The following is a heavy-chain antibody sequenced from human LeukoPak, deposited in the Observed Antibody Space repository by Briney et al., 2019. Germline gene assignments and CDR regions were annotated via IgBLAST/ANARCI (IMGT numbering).Heavy chain of an antibody. V-gene: IGHV4-34*01. CDR2: IYYSGST. CDR3: ARDPLSRGPIVVVMSFDY. J-gene: IGHJ4*02. Sequence: PSETLSLTCAVYGGSFSGYYWSWIRQPPGKGLEWIESIYYSGSTYYNPSLKSRVTISVDTSKNQFSLKLSSVTAADTAVYYCARDPLSRGPIVVVMSFDYWGQGTLVTVSS. D-gene: IGHD3-22*01. CDR1: GGSFSGYY.